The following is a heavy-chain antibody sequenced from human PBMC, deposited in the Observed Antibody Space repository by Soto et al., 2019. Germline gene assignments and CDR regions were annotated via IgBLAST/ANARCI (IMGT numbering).Heavy chain of an antibody. J-gene: IGHJ4*02. CDR2: IVPNVGTV. CDR1: GGTLSSFINYP. CDR3: ARRDTSGFLRYFDN. V-gene: IGHV1-69*06. D-gene: IGHD3-3*01. Sequence: QMQLVQSGAEVKKPGSSVKVSCKASGGTLSSFINYPINWVRQAPGQGLEWMGGIVPNVGTVNYAQKFQGRVTITADKSTGTADMEVSSLRSEDTALYYCARRDTSGFLRYFDNWGQGTLVTVSS.